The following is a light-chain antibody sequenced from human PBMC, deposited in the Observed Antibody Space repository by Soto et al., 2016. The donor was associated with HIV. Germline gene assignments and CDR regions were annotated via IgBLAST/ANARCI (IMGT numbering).Light chain of an antibody. J-gene: IGKJ4*01. Sequence: LVLTQTPVSLSVTPGQATSISCRSSQSLVHSDGKTYLYWYLQRPGQTPQPLIHEVSSRFSGVPDRFSGSGSGTSFTLKISRVEAEDVGVYYCMHGIHMPLTFGGGTKVDI. CDR2: EVS. V-gene: IGKV2-29*03. CDR3: MHGIHMPLT. CDR1: QSLVHSDGKTY.